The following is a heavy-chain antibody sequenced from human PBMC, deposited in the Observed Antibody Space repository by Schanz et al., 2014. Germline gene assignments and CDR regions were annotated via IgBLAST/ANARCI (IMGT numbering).Heavy chain of an antibody. CDR3: ARGYGDSPTDF. V-gene: IGHV1-2*04. Sequence: QVQVVQSGAEVKKPGASVKVSCKASGYTFTDYGVIWVRQAPGQGLEWMGWINPNSGDTNYAQKFQGWVTMTRDTSISTAYMEVSRLKSDDTAVYYCARGYGDSPTDFWGQGTLVTVSS. J-gene: IGHJ4*02. D-gene: IGHD4-17*01. CDR2: INPNSGDT. CDR1: GYTFTDYG.